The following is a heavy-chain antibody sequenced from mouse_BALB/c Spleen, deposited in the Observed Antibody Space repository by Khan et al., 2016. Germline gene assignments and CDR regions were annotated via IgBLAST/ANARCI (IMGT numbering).Heavy chain of an antibody. Sequence: QIQLVQSGAELVRPGTSVKVSCKASGYAFTNYLIEWVKQRPGQGLEWIGVINPGSGGTNYNEKFKGKATLTADKSSSTAYMQLSSLTSEDSAVFLCARADYYGSSGAYRGQGTLVTVAA. CDR2: INPGSGGT. V-gene: IGHV1-54*01. CDR1: GYAFTNYL. D-gene: IGHD1-1*01. J-gene: IGHJ3*01. CDR3: ARADYYGSSGAY.